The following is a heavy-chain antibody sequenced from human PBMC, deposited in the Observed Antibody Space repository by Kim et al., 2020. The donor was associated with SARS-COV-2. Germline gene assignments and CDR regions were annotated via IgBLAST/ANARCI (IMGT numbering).Heavy chain of an antibody. D-gene: IGHD2-15*01. CDR1: GGSISSSRYY. V-gene: IGHV4-39*07. J-gene: IGHJ4*02. CDR2: IYYSGST. Sequence: SETLSLTCTVSGGSISSSRYYWGWIRQPPGKGLEWIGSIYYSGSTYYNPSLKSRVTISVDTSKNQFSLKLSSVTAADTAVYYCAREAANFDYWGQGTLVTVSS. CDR3: AREAANFDY.